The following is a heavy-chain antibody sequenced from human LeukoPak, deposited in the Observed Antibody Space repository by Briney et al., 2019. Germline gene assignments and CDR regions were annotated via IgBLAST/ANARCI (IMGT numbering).Heavy chain of an antibody. Sequence: GGTLRLSCAASGFTFSSYGMSWVRQTPGKGLEWVSSLSGSGGSTYYADSVKGRFTISRDNAKNMLYLQMNSLRAGDTAVYYCAREKASTTGTTDYDYWGQGTLVTVSS. J-gene: IGHJ4*02. D-gene: IGHD1-1*01. CDR2: LSGSGGST. V-gene: IGHV3-23*01. CDR3: AREKASTTGTTDYDY. CDR1: GFTFSSYG.